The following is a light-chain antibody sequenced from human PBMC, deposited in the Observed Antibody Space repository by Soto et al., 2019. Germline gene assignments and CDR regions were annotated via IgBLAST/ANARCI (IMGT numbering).Light chain of an antibody. J-gene: IGKJ1*01. Sequence: EIVLTQSPGSLSLSLGERATLSCRASQSVDSAFFAWYQQKPGQPPRLLIHGASRRATGIPDRFSGSGSGTDFSLPISRLEPDDFAVYYWQQYASSVTFGQGTKVGI. CDR1: QSVDSAF. V-gene: IGKV3-20*01. CDR3: QQYASSVT. CDR2: GAS.